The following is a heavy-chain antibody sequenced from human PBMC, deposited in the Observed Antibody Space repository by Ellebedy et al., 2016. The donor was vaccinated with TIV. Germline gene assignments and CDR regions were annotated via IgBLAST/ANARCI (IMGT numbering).Heavy chain of an antibody. Sequence: ASVKVSXXASGYTFTGYYLHWVRQAPGQGLEWMGWINPNSGGIYYAQKFQGRVTMTTDTSISTAYMELSRLRFDDTAVYYCARVPRRLSAVNWFDPWGQGTLVTVSS. CDR3: ARVPRRLSAVNWFDP. CDR2: INPNSGGI. V-gene: IGHV1-2*02. D-gene: IGHD3-16*01. J-gene: IGHJ5*02. CDR1: GYTFTGYY.